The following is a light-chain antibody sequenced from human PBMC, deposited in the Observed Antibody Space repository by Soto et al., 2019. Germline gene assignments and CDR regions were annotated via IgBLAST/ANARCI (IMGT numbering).Light chain of an antibody. CDR2: GAS. V-gene: IGKV3-20*01. Sequence: EIVLTQSPGTLSLSPGERATLSCRASQSISGNYLAWYQQKPGQAPRLLIYGASNRATGIPARFSGSGSGTDFTLTIGRLEPQDTATYYCQQYVIPVTFGQGTRLEIK. J-gene: IGKJ5*01. CDR3: QQYVIPVT. CDR1: QSISGNY.